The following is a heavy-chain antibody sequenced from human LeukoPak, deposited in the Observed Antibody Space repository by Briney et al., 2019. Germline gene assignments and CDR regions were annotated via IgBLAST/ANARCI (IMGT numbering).Heavy chain of an antibody. D-gene: IGHD4-11*01. CDR2: MNPNSGKT. CDR3: ATDYSDYTLDY. Sequence: ASVKVSCKASGGTFSSYAISWVRQAPGQGLEWMGWMNPNSGKTGYAQKFQGRVTMTRNTSISTAYMELSSLRSEDTAVYYCATDYSDYTLDYWGQGTLVTVSS. J-gene: IGHJ4*02. CDR1: GGTFSSYA. V-gene: IGHV1-8*02.